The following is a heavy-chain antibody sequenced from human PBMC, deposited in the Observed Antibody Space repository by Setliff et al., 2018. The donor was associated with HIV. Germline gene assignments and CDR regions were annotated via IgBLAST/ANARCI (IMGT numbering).Heavy chain of an antibody. CDR3: ARGSSWCGGDCERDY. CDR2: MNANTGDT. D-gene: IGHD2-21*02. CDR1: GYTFTSFD. V-gene: IGHV1-8*01. Sequence: SVKVSCKASGYTFTSFDINWVRQATGHGLEWMGWMNANTGDTGYAQNFQGRVTMTRDTSISTAYMELSSLTSDDTAVYYCARGSSWCGGDCERDYWGQGTLVTVS. J-gene: IGHJ4*02.